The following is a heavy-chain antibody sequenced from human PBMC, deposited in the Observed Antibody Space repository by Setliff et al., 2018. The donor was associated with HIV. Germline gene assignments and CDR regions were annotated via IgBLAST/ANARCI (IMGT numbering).Heavy chain of an antibody. CDR1: GFTFSSYA. CDR2: ISYDGSHK. CDR3: AKADDGAAAGPAP. D-gene: IGHD6-13*01. V-gene: IGHV3-30*04. Sequence: PGGSLRLSCAASGFTFSSYAMHWVRQAPGKGLEWVAVISYDGSHKYYADSVKGRFTISRDNFRNTVYLQMNSLRPEDTAIYYCAKADDGAAAGPAPWGQGTLVTVSS. J-gene: IGHJ5*02.